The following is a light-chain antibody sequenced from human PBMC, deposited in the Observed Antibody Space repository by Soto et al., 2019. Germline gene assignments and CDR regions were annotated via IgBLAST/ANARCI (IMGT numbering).Light chain of an antibody. CDR2: GAS. V-gene: IGKV3-20*01. CDR1: QSVSNNY. J-gene: IGKJ1*01. Sequence: EIVLTQSPVTLSLSPVVRATLSCRSSQSVSNNYLAWYQQIPGQAPRLLIYGASNRATGIPDRFSGSGSGTDFTLTISRLEPEDFAVYYCQQYGSSGTFGQGTKVDIK. CDR3: QQYGSSGT.